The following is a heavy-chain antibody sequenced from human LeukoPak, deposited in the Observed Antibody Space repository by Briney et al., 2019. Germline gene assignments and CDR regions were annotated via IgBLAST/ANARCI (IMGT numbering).Heavy chain of an antibody. Sequence: SETLSLTCTVSGGSISSYYWSWIRQPPGKGLEWIGYIYYSGSTNYNPSLKSRVTISVDTSKNQFSLKLSSVTAADTAVYYCARDSSSSGGYYYYMDVWGKGTTVTVSS. D-gene: IGHD6-6*01. CDR2: IYYSGST. CDR3: ARDSSSSGGYYYYMDV. J-gene: IGHJ6*03. CDR1: GGSISSYY. V-gene: IGHV4-59*01.